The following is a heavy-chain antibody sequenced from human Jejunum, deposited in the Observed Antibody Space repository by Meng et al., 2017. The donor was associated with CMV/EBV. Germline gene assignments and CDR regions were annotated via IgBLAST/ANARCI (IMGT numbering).Heavy chain of an antibody. CDR3: ARGSYSSAWVFDS. CDR2: TYYRSKWYN. J-gene: IGHJ4*02. CDR1: DSVSRKSVA. Sequence: DSVSRKSVAWNWIRQSPARGLEWLGRTYYRSKWYNDYAESVRGRTIVNPDTSKNQFSLHLNSVTPEDTAVYFCARGSYSSAWVFDSWGQGTLVTVSS. D-gene: IGHD6-19*01. V-gene: IGHV6-1*01.